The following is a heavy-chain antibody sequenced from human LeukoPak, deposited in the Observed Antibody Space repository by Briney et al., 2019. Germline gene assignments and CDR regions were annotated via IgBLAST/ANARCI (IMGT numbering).Heavy chain of an antibody. J-gene: IGHJ3*02. CDR3: ARVRDGYNDAYDI. Sequence: GASVKLSCKASGYTFSNYNIHWLRQAPGQGLEWMGIVNPSGDSTNYAQNFQGRVTMTGETSTSTVYMELSSLRSEDTAVYYCARVRDGYNDAYDIWGQGTMVTVTS. V-gene: IGHV1-46*01. CDR1: GYTFSNYN. CDR2: VNPSGDST. D-gene: IGHD5-24*01.